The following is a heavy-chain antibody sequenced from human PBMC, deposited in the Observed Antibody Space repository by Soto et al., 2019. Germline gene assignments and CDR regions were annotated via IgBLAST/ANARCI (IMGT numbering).Heavy chain of an antibody. J-gene: IGHJ4*02. D-gene: IGHD3-16*01. Sequence: QVQLQESGPGLVKPSETLSLTCTVSGASISNDCWSWIRQSAGKGLECIGYISYSGTINYNPSFRSRVSMSLDTSKNVFSLRLTSVAAADTAFYYCARVIGGRKLFDYWGQGTLVTVSS. CDR1: GASISNDC. CDR3: ARVIGGRKLFDY. V-gene: IGHV4-59*01. CDR2: ISYSGTI.